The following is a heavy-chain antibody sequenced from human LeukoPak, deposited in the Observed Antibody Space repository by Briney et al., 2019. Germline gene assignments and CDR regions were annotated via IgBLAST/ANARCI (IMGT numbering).Heavy chain of an antibody. D-gene: IGHD3-16*01. V-gene: IGHV4-30-2*01. CDR3: ARGVPYGMDV. CDR1: GGSISSGGYS. Sequence: SQTLSLTCAVSGGSISSGGYSWSWIRQPPGKGLEWIGYIYHSGSTYYNPSLKSRVTISVDRSKNQFSLKLNSVTAADTAVYYCARGVPYGMDVWGQGTTVTVSS. CDR2: IYHSGST. J-gene: IGHJ6*02.